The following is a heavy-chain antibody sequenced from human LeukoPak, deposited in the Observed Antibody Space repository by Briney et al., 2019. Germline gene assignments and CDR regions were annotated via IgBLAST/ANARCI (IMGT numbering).Heavy chain of an antibody. CDR3: AKDRGSSSPMRYYFDY. CDR2: ISSSGAST. J-gene: IGHJ4*02. D-gene: IGHD6-19*01. V-gene: IGHV3-23*01. CDR1: GLTFSSYA. Sequence: GGSLRLSCAASGLTFSSYAMTWVRQAPGKGLEWVSSISSSGASTYHADSVKGRFTISRDHSKNTLYLQMDSLTAEDTAIYYCAKDRGSSSPMRYYFDYWGQGTLVTVSS.